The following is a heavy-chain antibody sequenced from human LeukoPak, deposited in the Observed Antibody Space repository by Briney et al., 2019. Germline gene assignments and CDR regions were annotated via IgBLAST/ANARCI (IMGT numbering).Heavy chain of an antibody. CDR2: ISSSSSYT. CDR1: GFTFSDYY. V-gene: IGHV3-11*06. CDR3: ARGGMGIAAAGAYLDY. Sequence: GGSLRRSCAASGFTFSDYYMSWIRQAPGKGLEWVSYISSSSSYTNYADSVKGRFTISRDDAKNSLYLQMNSLRAEDTAVYYCARGGMGIAAAGAYLDYWGQGTLVTVSS. J-gene: IGHJ4*02. D-gene: IGHD6-13*01.